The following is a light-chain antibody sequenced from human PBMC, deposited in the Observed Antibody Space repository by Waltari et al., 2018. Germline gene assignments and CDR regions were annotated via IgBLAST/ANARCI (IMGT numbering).Light chain of an antibody. J-gene: IGLJ3*02. CDR2: DVS. CDR3: NSYAGSSSWV. V-gene: IGLV2-14*01. CDR1: SSDVGSYNY. Sequence: QSALTQPASVSGSPGQSITISCTGTSSDVGSYNYVPWYQQHPGKAPKLIIYDVSERPSGVSDRFSGSKSGNTASLTISGLQAEDESDYYCNSYAGSSSWVFGGGTKLTVL.